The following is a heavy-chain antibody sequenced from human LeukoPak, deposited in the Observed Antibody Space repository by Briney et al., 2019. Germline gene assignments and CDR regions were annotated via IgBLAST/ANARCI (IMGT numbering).Heavy chain of an antibody. CDR2: ITGNSDST. Sequence: PGGSLRLSCVASGFTFSSYIMTWVRQAPGEGLEWVSGITGNSDSTHYADSVKGRFTISRDNSKNTLFLQMNSLRAEDTAVYYCAKKTSYCAGGGFPYYFDYWGRGTLVTVSS. J-gene: IGHJ4*02. D-gene: IGHD2-21*01. CDR3: AKKTSYCAGGGFPYYFDY. CDR1: GFTFSSYI. V-gene: IGHV3-23*01.